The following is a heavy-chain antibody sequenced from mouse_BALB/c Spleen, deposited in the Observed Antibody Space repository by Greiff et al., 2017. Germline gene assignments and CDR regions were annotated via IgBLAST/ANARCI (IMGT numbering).Heavy chain of an antibody. CDR1: GFTFSDYY. V-gene: IGHV5-4*02. Sequence: EVKLQESGGGLVKPGGSLKLSCAASGFTFSDYYMYWVRQTPEKRLEWVATISDGGSYTYYPDSVKGRFTISRDNAKNNLYLQMSSLKSEDTAMYYCTRGGLYYGSSYAWFAYWGQGTLVTVSA. J-gene: IGHJ3*01. CDR3: TRGGLYYGSSYAWFAY. CDR2: ISDGGSYT. D-gene: IGHD1-1*01.